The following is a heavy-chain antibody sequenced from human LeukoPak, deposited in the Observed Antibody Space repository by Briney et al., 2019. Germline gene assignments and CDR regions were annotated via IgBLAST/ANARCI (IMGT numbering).Heavy chain of an antibody. J-gene: IGHJ4*02. V-gene: IGHV3-11*05. Sequence: GGSLRLSCAASGFTFSDYYMSWIRQAPGKGLERVSYISSSSSYTNYADSVKGRFTISRDNAKNSLYLQMNSLRAEDTAVYYCARERYGSGSYGFDYWGQGTLVTVSS. CDR2: ISSSSSYT. CDR3: ARERYGSGSYGFDY. CDR1: GFTFSDYY. D-gene: IGHD3-10*01.